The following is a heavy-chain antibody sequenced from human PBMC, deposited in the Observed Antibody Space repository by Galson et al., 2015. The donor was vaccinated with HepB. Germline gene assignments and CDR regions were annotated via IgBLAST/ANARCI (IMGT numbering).Heavy chain of an antibody. D-gene: IGHD3-10*01. V-gene: IGHV2-5*02. Sequence: PALVKPTQTLTLICTFSGFSLTTSGVAVGWIRQPPGKALEWLALIYWDNDKRYSPSLKSRLTITKDTSKKQVVLTMTDMDPVDTATYYCAHSEDGSGSYPRWFDPWGQGTLVTVSS. CDR3: AHSEDGSGSYPRWFDP. J-gene: IGHJ5*02. CDR1: GFSLTTSGVA. CDR2: IYWDNDK.